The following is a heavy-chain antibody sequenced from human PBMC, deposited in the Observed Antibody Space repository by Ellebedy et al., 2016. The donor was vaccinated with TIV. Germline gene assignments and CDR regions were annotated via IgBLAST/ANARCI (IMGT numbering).Heavy chain of an antibody. V-gene: IGHV3-33*03. CDR2: IWYDGSNE. CDR1: GFTFSHYA. J-gene: IGHJ5*02. Sequence: GESLKISCAASGFTFSHYAMHWVRQAPGKGLEWVAVIWYDGSNEFYADSVKGRFTISRENAKNALFLQMDGLRVDDSAVYYCVGFGVFNLWGQGALVTVSS. CDR3: VGFGVFNL. D-gene: IGHD3-3*01.